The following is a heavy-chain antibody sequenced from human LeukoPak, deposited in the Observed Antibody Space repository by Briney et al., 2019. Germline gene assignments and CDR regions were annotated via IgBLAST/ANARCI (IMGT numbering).Heavy chain of an antibody. CDR1: GGSISSGGYY. V-gene: IGHV4-31*03. Sequence: PSQTLSLTCTVSGGSISSGGYYWSWIRQHPGKGLEWIGYIYYSGSTYYNPSLKSRVTISVDTSKNQFSLKLSSVTAADTAVYYCASSTRRDGYNEYFQHWGQGTLVTVSS. CDR2: IYYSGST. J-gene: IGHJ1*01. CDR3: ASSTRRDGYNEYFQH. D-gene: IGHD5-24*01.